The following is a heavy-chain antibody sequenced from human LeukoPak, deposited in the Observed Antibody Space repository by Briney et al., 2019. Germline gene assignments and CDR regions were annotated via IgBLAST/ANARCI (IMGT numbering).Heavy chain of an antibody. D-gene: IGHD3-16*01. Sequence: SETLSLTCAVSGGSISSSNWWSWVRQPPGKGLEWIGEIYHSGSTNYNPSLKSRVTISVDTSKNQFSLKLSSVTAADTAVYYCARSAESIMITFGGVGLFDYWGQGTLVTVSS. CDR3: ARSAESIMITFGGVGLFDY. CDR2: IYHSGST. V-gene: IGHV4-4*02. J-gene: IGHJ4*02. CDR1: GGSISSSNW.